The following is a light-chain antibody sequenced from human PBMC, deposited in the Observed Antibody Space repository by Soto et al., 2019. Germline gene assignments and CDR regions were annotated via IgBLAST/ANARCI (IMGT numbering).Light chain of an antibody. CDR1: QGISSY. CDR2: AAS. J-gene: IGKJ2*01. CDR3: QQYYSYPYT. Sequence: AIRMTQSPSSLSASTGDRVTITCRASQGISSYLAWYQQKPGKAPKLRIYAASTLQSGFPSRFSGSGSGTDFTLTISCLQSEDFATYYCQQYYSYPYTFGQGTKLEIK. V-gene: IGKV1-8*01.